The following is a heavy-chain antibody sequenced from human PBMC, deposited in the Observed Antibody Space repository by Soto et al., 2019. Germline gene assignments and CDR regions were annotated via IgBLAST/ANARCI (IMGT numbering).Heavy chain of an antibody. D-gene: IGHD2-2*01. CDR1: GYSFTSYW. CDR3: ARRYCSSTSCLLPFDP. CDR2: IYPGDSDT. Sequence: GESLKISCKGSGYSFTSYWIGWVRQMPGKGLEWMGIIYPGDSDTRYSPSFQGQVTISADKSISTAYLQWSSLKASDTAMYYCARRYCSSTSCLLPFDPWGQGTLVTVS. J-gene: IGHJ5*02. V-gene: IGHV5-51*01.